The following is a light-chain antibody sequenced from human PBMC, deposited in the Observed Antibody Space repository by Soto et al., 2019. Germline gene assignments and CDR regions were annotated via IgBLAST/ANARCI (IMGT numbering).Light chain of an antibody. CDR1: QSISSY. CDR2: AAS. J-gene: IGKJ3*01. Sequence: DIQMTQSPSSLSASVGDRVTITCRASQSISSYLNWYQQKPGKAPKLLIYAASSLQSGVPSRFSGSGSGTDFTLTISRLEPEDFAVYYCQQYGRSPIFTFGPGTKVDIK. CDR3: QQYGRSPIFT. V-gene: IGKV1-39*01.